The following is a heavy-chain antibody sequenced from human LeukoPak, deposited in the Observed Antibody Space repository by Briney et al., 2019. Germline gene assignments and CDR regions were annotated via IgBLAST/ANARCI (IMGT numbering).Heavy chain of an antibody. D-gene: IGHD6-13*01. CDR2: IYTGDSDT. CDR3: AGSYSSSRSRAFDI. CDR1: GSSLASYW. J-gene: IGHJ3*02. Sequence: RGEPLKISCQGSGSSLASYWIGWARRLPGKGLEWMGIIYTGDSDTRYSPSFQGQVTISADKSISTAYLQWSSLEASDTAMYYCAGSYSSSRSRAFDIWGQGTMVTVSS. V-gene: IGHV5-51*01.